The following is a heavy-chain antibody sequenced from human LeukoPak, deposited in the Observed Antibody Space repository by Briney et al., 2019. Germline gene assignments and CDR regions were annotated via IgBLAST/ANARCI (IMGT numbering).Heavy chain of an antibody. CDR3: AAVFAAAGTYYYYYGMDV. Sequence: GPSVKVSCKASGFTFTSSAVQWVRQARGQRLEWIGWIVVGSGNTNYAQKFQERVTIARDMSTSTAYMELSSLRSEDTAVYYCAAVFAAAGTYYYYYGMDVWGKGTTVTVSS. CDR1: GFTFTSSA. V-gene: IGHV1-58*01. CDR2: IVVGSGNT. J-gene: IGHJ6*04. D-gene: IGHD6-13*01.